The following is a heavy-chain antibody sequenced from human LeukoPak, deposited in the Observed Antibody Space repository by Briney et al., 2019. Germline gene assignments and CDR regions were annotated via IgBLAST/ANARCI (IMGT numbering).Heavy chain of an antibody. CDR1: GGTFSSYA. Sequence: GASAKVSCKASGGTFSSYAISWVRQAPGQGLEWMGRIIPILGIANYAQKFQGRVTITADKSTSTAYMELSSLRSEDTAVYYCAREGMVQGVIYYWGQGTLVTVSS. D-gene: IGHD3-10*01. V-gene: IGHV1-69*04. CDR2: IIPILGIA. CDR3: AREGMVQGVIYY. J-gene: IGHJ4*02.